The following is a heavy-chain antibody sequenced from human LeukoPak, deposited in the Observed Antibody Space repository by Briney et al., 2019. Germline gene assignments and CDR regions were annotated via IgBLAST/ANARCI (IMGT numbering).Heavy chain of an antibody. CDR1: GYSISSGYY. D-gene: IGHD3-10*01. V-gene: IGHV4-38-2*02. J-gene: IGHJ6*03. CDR2: IYHSGSK. Sequence: SETLSLTCTVSGYSISSGYYCGWLQQPPGKLLERIGIIYHSGSKNYNPSLNSRVTISVVTSKNTLYLQLNSLTAADTAVYYCARVLSTPRSDYYYMDVWGKGTTVTVSS. CDR3: ARVLSTPRSDYYYMDV.